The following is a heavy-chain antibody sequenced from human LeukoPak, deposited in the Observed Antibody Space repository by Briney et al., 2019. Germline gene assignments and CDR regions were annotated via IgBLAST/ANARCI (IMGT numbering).Heavy chain of an antibody. V-gene: IGHV1-69*05. CDR2: IIPIFGTA. D-gene: IGHD4-17*01. CDR1: GGTFSSYA. Sequence: PVKVSCKASGGTFSSYAISWVRQAPGQGLEWMGRIIPIFGTANYAQKFQGRVTITTDESTSTAYMELSSLRSEDTAVYYCARHPYGDYYFDYWGQGTLVTVSS. J-gene: IGHJ4*02. CDR3: ARHPYGDYYFDY.